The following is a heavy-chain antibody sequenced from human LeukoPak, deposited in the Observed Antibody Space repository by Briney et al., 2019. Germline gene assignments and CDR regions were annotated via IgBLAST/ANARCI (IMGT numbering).Heavy chain of an antibody. J-gene: IGHJ4*02. CDR3: ARDLFGPRERLIGY. Sequence: SETLSLTCAVYGGSFSSYYWSWIRQPPGKGLEWIGYIYYSGSTNYNPSLKSRVTISVDTSKNQFSLKLSSVTAADTAVYYCARDLFGPRERLIGYWGQGTLVTVSS. CDR2: IYYSGST. V-gene: IGHV4-59*01. CDR1: GGSFSSYY. D-gene: IGHD3-3*01.